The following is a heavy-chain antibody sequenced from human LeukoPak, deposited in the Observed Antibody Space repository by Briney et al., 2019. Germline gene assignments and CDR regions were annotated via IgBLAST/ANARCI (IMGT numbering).Heavy chain of an antibody. Sequence: GESLKISCKGSGYRFSTYWIAWVRQMPGKGLEYMGVIYPDDSDTIYSPSFQGQITISVDRSINTAYLQWSSLHVSDTAIYYCARLLTTYFDFWGQGALVTVS. V-gene: IGHV5-51*01. CDR3: ARLLTTYFDF. CDR1: GYRFSTYW. CDR2: IYPDDSDT. J-gene: IGHJ4*02. D-gene: IGHD4/OR15-4a*01.